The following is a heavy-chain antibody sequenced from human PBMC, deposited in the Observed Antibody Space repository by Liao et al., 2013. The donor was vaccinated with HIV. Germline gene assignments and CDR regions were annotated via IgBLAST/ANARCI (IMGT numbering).Heavy chain of an antibody. V-gene: IGHV4-4*07. CDR3: ARGAYYGSSGYYYWNY. CDR2: IYTTGST. D-gene: IGHD3-22*01. Sequence: QVQLQESGPGLVKPSETLSLTCTVSGASISSYYWSWIRQPAGKGLEWIGRIYTTGSTNYNPSLKSRVTMSVDTSMNQFSLKLNSVTAADTAVYYCARGAYYGSSGYYYWNYWGQGTLVTVSS. CDR1: GASISSYY. J-gene: IGHJ4*02.